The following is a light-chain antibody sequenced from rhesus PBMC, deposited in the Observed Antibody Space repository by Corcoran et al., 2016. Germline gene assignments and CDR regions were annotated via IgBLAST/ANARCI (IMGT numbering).Light chain of an antibody. J-gene: IGLJ1*01. CDR2: EVS. CDR3: SPYASSNTYI. CDR1: SSDIGGYNR. V-gene: IGLV2-13*03. Sequence: QAAPTQSPSVSGSPGQSVTVSCTGTSSDIGGYNRISWYQQHPGKAPQLIIYEVSKRPSGVSDRFSGSKSGHTASLTISGLQAEDEADYYCSPYASSNTYIFGGGTRLTVL.